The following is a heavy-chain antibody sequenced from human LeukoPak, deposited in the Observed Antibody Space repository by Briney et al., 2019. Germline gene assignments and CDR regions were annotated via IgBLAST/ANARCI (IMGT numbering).Heavy chain of an antibody. Sequence: GGSLRLSCAASGFTFSSYWMSWVRQAPGKGLEWVANIKQDGSEKYYVDSVKGRFTISRDNAKNSLYLQMNSLRAEDTAVYYCARGNPVLRYFDWLSNYYYYYMDVWGKGTTVTVSS. V-gene: IGHV3-7*01. CDR1: GFTFSSYW. D-gene: IGHD3-9*01. CDR2: IKQDGSEK. J-gene: IGHJ6*03. CDR3: ARGNPVLRYFDWLSNYYYYYMDV.